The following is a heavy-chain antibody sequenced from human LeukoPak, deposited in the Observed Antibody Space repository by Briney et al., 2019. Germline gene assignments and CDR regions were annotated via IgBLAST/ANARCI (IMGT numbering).Heavy chain of an antibody. J-gene: IGHJ4*02. CDR3: ARDTVGGAALDY. CDR2: ISAYNGNT. V-gene: IGHV1-18*04. D-gene: IGHD3-16*01. CDR1: GYTFTSYY. Sequence: ASVKVSCKASGYTFTSYYMHWVRQAPGQGLEWMGWISAYNGNTNYAQKLQGRVTMTTDTSTSTAYMELRSLRSDDTAVYYCARDTVGGAALDYWGQGTLVTVSS.